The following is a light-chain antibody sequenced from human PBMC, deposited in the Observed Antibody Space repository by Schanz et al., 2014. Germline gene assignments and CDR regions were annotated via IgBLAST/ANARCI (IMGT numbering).Light chain of an antibody. Sequence: QSVLTQPRSVSGSPGQSVTISCTGTSSDIGDYNYVSWYQQHPGQAPKLVIYEVTKRPSGVPDRFSGSKSGNTASLTVSGLQAEDEADYYCSSYAGSNNLVFGGGTKLTVL. J-gene: IGLJ2*01. V-gene: IGLV2-8*01. CDR3: SSYAGSNNLV. CDR2: EVT. CDR1: SSDIGDYNY.